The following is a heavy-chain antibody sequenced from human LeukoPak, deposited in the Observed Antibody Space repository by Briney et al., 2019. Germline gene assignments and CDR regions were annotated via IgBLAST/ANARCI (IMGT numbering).Heavy chain of an antibody. Sequence: GGSLRLSCAASGFTFSSYSMNWVRQAPGKGLEWVSYISSSSSTIYYADPVKGRFTISRDNAQNSVYLQMNSLRDEDTAVYYCARVGELDYWGQGTLVTVSS. CDR3: ARVGELDY. CDR2: ISSSSSTI. V-gene: IGHV3-48*02. D-gene: IGHD1-26*01. CDR1: GFTFSSYS. J-gene: IGHJ4*02.